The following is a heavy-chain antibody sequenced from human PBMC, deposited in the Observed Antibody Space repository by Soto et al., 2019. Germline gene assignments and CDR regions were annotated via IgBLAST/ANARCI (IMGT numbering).Heavy chain of an antibody. V-gene: IGHV3-23*01. CDR1: GFTFSSYA. CDR3: AKIGSLWFGELFVEFDY. D-gene: IGHD3-10*01. J-gene: IGHJ4*02. CDR2: ISGSGGST. Sequence: GGSLRLSCAASGFTFSSYAMSWVRQAPGKGLEWVSAISGSGGSTYYADSVKGRFTISRDNSKNTLYLQMNSLRAEDTAVYYCAKIGSLWFGELFVEFDYWGQGTLVTVSS.